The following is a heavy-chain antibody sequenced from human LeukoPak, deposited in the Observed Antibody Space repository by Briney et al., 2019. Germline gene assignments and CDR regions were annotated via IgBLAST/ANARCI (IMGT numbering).Heavy chain of an antibody. CDR3: AKDEDSSGWYTTATYDY. CDR2: ISGSGGRS. CDR1: GFTFSSYA. D-gene: IGHD6-19*01. V-gene: IGHV3-23*01. J-gene: IGHJ4*02. Sequence: GGSLRLSCAASGFTFSSYAMSWVRQAPGKGLEWVSAISGSGGRSYYADSVKGRFAISRDNSKNTLYLQMNSLRAEDTAVYYCAKDEDSSGWYTTATYDYWGQGTLVTVSS.